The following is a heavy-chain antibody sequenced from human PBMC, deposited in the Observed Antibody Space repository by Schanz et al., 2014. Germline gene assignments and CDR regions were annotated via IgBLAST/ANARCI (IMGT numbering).Heavy chain of an antibody. D-gene: IGHD1-26*01. J-gene: IGHJ5*02. CDR2: LSARGHRT. Sequence: EVQLVESGGGLVQRGGSLRLSCAASGFSFGSYAMSWVRQAPGRGLEWVSALSARGHRTQYADSVMGRFTISSDISKNMLYLQMNSLRAEDTALYYCAKELYSGSHYGWFDPWGQGTLVTVSS. CDR3: AKELYSGSHYGWFDP. V-gene: IGHV3-23*04. CDR1: GFSFGSYA.